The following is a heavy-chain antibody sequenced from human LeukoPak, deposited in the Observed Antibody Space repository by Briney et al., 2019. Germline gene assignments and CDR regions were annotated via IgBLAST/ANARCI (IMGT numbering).Heavy chain of an antibody. D-gene: IGHD3-9*01. Sequence: ASVNVSCTASGYTFTSYGISWVRQAPGQGLEWMGWISAYNGNTNYAQNLQGRVTITTDTSTSTAYMGLGRLRSDDTAVYYCARGGIRYFDWLDDYYYYGMDVWGQGTTVTVSS. CDR1: GYTFTSYG. J-gene: IGHJ6*02. CDR3: ARGGIRYFDWLDDYYYYGMDV. V-gene: IGHV1-18*01. CDR2: ISAYNGNT.